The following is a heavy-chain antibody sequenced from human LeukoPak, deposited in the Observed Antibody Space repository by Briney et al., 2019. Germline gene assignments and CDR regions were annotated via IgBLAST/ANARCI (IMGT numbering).Heavy chain of an antibody. J-gene: IGHJ4*02. Sequence: SETLSLTCTVSGGSISSYYWSWIRQPPGKGLEWIGEINHSGSTNYNPSLKSRVTISVDTSKNQFSLKLSSVTAADTAVYYCARGSGYCSSTSCYFNDFWSGYYAYYFDYWGQGTLVTVSS. CDR3: ARGSGYCSSTSCYFNDFWSGYYAYYFDY. D-gene: IGHD2-2*01. V-gene: IGHV4-34*01. CDR1: GGSISSYY. CDR2: INHSGST.